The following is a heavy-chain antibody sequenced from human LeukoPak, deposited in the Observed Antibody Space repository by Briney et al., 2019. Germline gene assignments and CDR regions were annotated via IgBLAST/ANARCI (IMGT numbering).Heavy chain of an antibody. CDR3: ARVRYCSSTSCP. Sequence: KPSETLSLTCTVSGGSISSGDYYWSWIRQPPGKGLEWIGYIYYSGSTYYNPSLKSRVTISVDTSKNQFSLKLSSVTAADTAVYYCARVRYCSSTSCPWGQGTMVTVSS. D-gene: IGHD2-2*01. CDR2: IYYSGST. V-gene: IGHV4-30-4*08. J-gene: IGHJ3*01. CDR1: GGSISSGDYY.